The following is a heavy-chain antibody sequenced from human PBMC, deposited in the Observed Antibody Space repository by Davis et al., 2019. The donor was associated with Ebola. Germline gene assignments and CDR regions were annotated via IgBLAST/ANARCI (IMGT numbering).Heavy chain of an antibody. Sequence: ASVKVSCKASGYTFTSYDINWVRQATGQGLEWMGWMNPNSGNTGYAQKFQGRVTITRDTSASTAYMELSSLRSEDTAVYYCARGYSGYDSYYWGQGTLVTVSS. CDR2: MNPNSGNT. CDR1: GYTFTSYD. J-gene: IGHJ4*02. V-gene: IGHV1-8*01. CDR3: ARGYSGYDSYY. D-gene: IGHD5-12*01.